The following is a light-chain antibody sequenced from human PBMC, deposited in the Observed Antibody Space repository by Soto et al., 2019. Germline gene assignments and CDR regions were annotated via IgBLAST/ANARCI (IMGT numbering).Light chain of an antibody. J-gene: IGKJ4*01. CDR1: QSVGSRF. Sequence: EIVLTQSPGTLSLSPGERATLSCRASQSVGSRFLAWYQQKPGQAPRLLIYGASNRATGIPDRFSGCGSGTDFTLTNSRLEPEDFAVYYGQQSGTSPPVAFGGGTKVEIK. CDR2: GAS. V-gene: IGKV3-20*01. CDR3: QQSGTSPPVA.